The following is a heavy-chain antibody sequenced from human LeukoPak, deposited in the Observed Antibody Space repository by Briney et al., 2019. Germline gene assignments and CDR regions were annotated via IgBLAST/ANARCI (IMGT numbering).Heavy chain of an antibody. J-gene: IGHJ4*02. D-gene: IGHD1-26*01. CDR2: IXYDGSNK. CDR3: AKPDPYSGSYYYYFDY. Sequence: PGGSXXLXXAXXGFTFSSYXMHWVRQAPGKGLXWVAFIXYDGSNKYYADSVKGGFTISRENSKNTLYLQMNSLRAEDTAVYYCAKPDPYSGSYYYYFDYWGQGTLVTVSS. CDR1: GFTFSSYX. V-gene: IGHV3-30*02.